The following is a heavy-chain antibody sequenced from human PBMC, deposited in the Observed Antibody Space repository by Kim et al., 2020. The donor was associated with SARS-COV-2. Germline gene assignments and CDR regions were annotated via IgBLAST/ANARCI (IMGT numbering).Heavy chain of an antibody. CDR2: IIPIFGTA. CDR1: GGTFSSYA. D-gene: IGHD6-13*01. J-gene: IGHJ4*02. CDR3: SRLYTSSWSDYFDY. Sequence: SVKVSCKASGGTFSSYAISWVRQAPGQGLEWMGGIIPIFGTANYAQKFQGRVTITVDESTSTAYMELSSLRSDDTAVYYCSRLYTSSWSDYFDYWGQGTLVTVSS. V-gene: IGHV1-69*13.